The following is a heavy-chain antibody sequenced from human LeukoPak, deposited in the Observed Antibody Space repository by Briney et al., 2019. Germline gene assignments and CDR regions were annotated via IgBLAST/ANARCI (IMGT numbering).Heavy chain of an antibody. V-gene: IGHV3-13*05. J-gene: IGHJ3*02. CDR1: GFTFSSYD. CDR2: IGTAGDP. D-gene: IGHD3-10*01. Sequence: GGSLRLSCAASGFTFSSYDMHWVRQATGKGLEWVSAIGTAGDPYYPGSVKGRFTISRENAKNSLYLQMNSLRAGDTAVYYCARGRSITLLRGVAMSDGFDIWGQGTMVTVSS. CDR3: ARGRSITLLRGVAMSDGFDI.